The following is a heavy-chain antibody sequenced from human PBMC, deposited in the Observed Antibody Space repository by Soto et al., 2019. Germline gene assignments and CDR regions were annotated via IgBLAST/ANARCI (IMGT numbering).Heavy chain of an antibody. CDR2: INHSGST. J-gene: IGHJ6*03. CDR3: AREARGYCTNGVCYQGKYYYYYMDV. Sequence: SETLSLTCAVYGGSFSGYYWSWIRQPPGKGLEWIGEINHSGSTNYNPSLKSRVTISVDTSKNQFSLKLSSVTAADTAVYYCAREARGYCTNGVCYQGKYYYYYMDVWGKGTTVTVSS. CDR1: GGSFSGYY. D-gene: IGHD2-8*01. V-gene: IGHV4-34*01.